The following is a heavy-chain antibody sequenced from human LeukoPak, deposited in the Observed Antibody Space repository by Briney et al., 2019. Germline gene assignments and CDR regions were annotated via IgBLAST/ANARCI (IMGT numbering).Heavy chain of an antibody. V-gene: IGHV4-59*01. Sequence: KPPETLSLTCTVSGDSISNYYWSWIRQPPGKGLEWIGYIYYSGNTDYNPSLKSRVTISVDTSKNQFSLRLNSVTAADTAVYYCARYRNEALFAFDIWGQGTMVTVSS. CDR1: GDSISNYY. D-gene: IGHD1-14*01. CDR2: IYYSGNT. CDR3: ARYRNEALFAFDI. J-gene: IGHJ3*02.